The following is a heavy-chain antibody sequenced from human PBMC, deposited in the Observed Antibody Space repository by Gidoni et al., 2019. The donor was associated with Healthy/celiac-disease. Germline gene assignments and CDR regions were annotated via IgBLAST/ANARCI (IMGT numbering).Heavy chain of an antibody. Sequence: QVQLVQSGAEVKKPGASVKVSCKASGYTFPGYYMHWVRQAPGQGLEWMGWINPNSGGTNYAQKFQGWVTMTRDTSISTAYMELSRLRSDDTAVYYCARDLRCSGGSCYNNWFDPWGQGTLVTVSS. D-gene: IGHD2-15*01. J-gene: IGHJ5*02. V-gene: IGHV1-2*04. CDR1: GYTFPGYY. CDR2: INPNSGGT. CDR3: ARDLRCSGGSCYNNWFDP.